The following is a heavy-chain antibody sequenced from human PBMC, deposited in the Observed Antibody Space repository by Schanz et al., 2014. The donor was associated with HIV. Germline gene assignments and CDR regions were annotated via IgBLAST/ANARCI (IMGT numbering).Heavy chain of an antibody. D-gene: IGHD4-17*01. CDR1: GFTFDSYG. V-gene: IGHV3-30*03. CDR2: ISYDGTNK. J-gene: IGHJ4*02. Sequence: QVQLVESGGGVVQPGRSLRLSCAASGFTFDSYGIHWVRQAPGKGLEWVAVISYDGTNKKFADSVKGRFIISRDNSKNTLYLDINSLGAEDTAVYYCARDLHDYGDARTDYWGQGILVTVSS. CDR3: ARDLHDYGDARTDY.